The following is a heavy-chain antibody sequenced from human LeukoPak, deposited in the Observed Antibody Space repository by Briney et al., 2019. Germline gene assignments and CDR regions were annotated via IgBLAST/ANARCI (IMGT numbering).Heavy chain of an antibody. D-gene: IGHD6-13*01. Sequence: SETLSLTCSVSGGSISNNSYYWGWIRQPPGKGLEWIGSIYYSGRTYYDPSLKSRVTISVDTSKNHFSLKLSSMITADTAFYYCARHVAAGPGADAFDIWGQGTIVTVSS. V-gene: IGHV4-39*01. CDR2: IYYSGRT. J-gene: IGHJ3*02. CDR1: GGSISNNSYY. CDR3: ARHVAAGPGADAFDI.